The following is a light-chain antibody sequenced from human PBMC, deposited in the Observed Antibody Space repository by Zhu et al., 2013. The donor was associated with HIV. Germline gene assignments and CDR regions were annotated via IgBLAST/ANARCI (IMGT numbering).Light chain of an antibody. CDR1: KSITTL. J-gene: IGKJ4*01. CDR2: RAS. Sequence: DIQMTQSPSSLSAYVGDRVTITCRANKSITTLLAWYQQKPGKAPELLIFRASSLQSGVSPRFSGSGSGTDFTLTINSLQPDDFATYYCQQYDAYPLTFGGGTKVEIK. V-gene: IGKV1-5*03. CDR3: QQYDAYPLT.